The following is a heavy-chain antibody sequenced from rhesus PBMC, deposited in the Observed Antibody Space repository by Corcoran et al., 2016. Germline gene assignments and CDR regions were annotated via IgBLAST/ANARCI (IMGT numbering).Heavy chain of an antibody. V-gene: IGHV4-106*01. CDR1: AGSLSDDYY. CDR3: ARVVTTVAVIFDY. Sequence: QVQLQESGPGLVKPSETLSLTCAVSAGSLSDDYYWSWLRQPPGKGLEWIGYIYGSGGDTKYNPSLKNRVTSSIDTSKNQFSLKVNSMTAADTAVYYCARVVTTVAVIFDYWGQGVLVTVSS. J-gene: IGHJ4*01. CDR2: IYGSGGDT. D-gene: IGHD4-29*01.